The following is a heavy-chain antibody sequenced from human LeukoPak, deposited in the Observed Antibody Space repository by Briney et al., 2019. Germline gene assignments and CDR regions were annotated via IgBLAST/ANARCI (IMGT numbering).Heavy chain of an antibody. Sequence: PGGSLRLSCAASGFTFSSYAMHWVRQAPGKGLEWVAVISYDGSNKYYADSVKGRFTISRDNSKNTLYLQMNSLRAEDTAVYYCARGGGAVAANTGGYFDYWGQGTLVTVSS. V-gene: IGHV3-30-3*01. D-gene: IGHD6-19*01. CDR2: ISYDGSNK. CDR1: GFTFSSYA. J-gene: IGHJ4*02. CDR3: ARGGGAVAANTGGYFDY.